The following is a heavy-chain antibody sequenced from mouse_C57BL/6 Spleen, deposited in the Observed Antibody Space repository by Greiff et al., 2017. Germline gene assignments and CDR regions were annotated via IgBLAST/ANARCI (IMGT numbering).Heavy chain of an antibody. D-gene: IGHD2-13*01. Sequence: EVNVVESEGVLVQPGSSMKLSCTASGFTFSDYYMAWVRQVPEKGLEWVANINYDGSSTYYLDSLKSRFIISRDNAKNILYLQMSSLKSEDTATYYCARDLGVTFDYWGQGTTLTVSS. V-gene: IGHV5-16*01. CDR2: INYDGSST. CDR3: ARDLGVTFDY. J-gene: IGHJ2*01. CDR1: GFTFSDYY.